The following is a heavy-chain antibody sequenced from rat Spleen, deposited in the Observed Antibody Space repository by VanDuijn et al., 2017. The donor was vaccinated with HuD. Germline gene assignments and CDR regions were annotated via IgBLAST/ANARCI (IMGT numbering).Heavy chain of an antibody. CDR1: GFTFSNYG. CDR2: ITYDGGNT. V-gene: IGHV5-19*01. J-gene: IGHJ4*01. CDR3: AKAIMYTTDYYYGVMDA. D-gene: IGHD1-6*01. Sequence: EVQLVESGGGLVQPGRSLKLSCAASGFTFSNYGMHWIRQAPTKGLEWVASITYDGGNTYYRDSVKGRFTISRDNAKSSLFLQMDSLRSEDTSTYYCAKAIMYTTDYYYGVMDAWGQGASVTVSS.